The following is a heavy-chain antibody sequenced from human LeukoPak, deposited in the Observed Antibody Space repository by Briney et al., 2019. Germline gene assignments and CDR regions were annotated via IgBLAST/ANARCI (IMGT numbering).Heavy chain of an antibody. CDR3: AREIYGDYYQDY. CDR1: GYTFTSYA. D-gene: IGHD4-17*01. Sequence: ASVKVSCKASGYTFTSYAMHWVRQAPGQRLEWMGWINAGNGNTKYSQKFQGRVTITRDTSASTAYMELSSLRSEDTAVYYCAREIYGDYYQDYWGQGTLVTVSS. J-gene: IGHJ4*02. CDR2: INAGNGNT. V-gene: IGHV1-3*01.